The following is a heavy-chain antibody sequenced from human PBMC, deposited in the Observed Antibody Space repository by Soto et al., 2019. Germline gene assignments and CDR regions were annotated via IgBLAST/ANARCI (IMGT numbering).Heavy chain of an antibody. CDR2: INPNSGGT. CDR3: ARAPQWLVERLDY. Sequence: ASVKVSCKASGYTFTGYYMHWVRQAPGQGLEWMGWINPNSGGTNYAQKFQGWVTMTRDTSISTAYMELSRLRSDDTAVYYCARAPQWLVERLDYWGQGTLVTVSS. CDR1: GYTFTGYY. D-gene: IGHD6-19*01. J-gene: IGHJ4*02. V-gene: IGHV1-2*04.